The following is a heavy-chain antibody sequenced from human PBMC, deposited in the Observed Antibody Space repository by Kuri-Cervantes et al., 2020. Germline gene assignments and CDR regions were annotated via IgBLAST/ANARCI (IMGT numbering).Heavy chain of an antibody. CDR1: GYTFTGYY. J-gene: IGHJ4*02. CDR2: INPNSGGT. V-gene: IGHV1-2*02. CDR3: ASPLGGGVGGVIPNPNFDY. Sequence: ASVKVSCKASGYTFTGYYMHWVRQAPGQGLEWMGWINPNSGGTNYAQKFQGRVTMTRDTSISTAYMELSRLRSDDTAGYYCASPLGGGVGGVIPNPNFDYWGQGTLVTVSS. D-gene: IGHD3-16*02.